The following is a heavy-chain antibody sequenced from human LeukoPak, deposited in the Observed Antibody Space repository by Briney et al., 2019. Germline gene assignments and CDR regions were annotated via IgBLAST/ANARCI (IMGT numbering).Heavy chain of an antibody. J-gene: IGHJ5*02. V-gene: IGHV3-23*01. D-gene: IGHD1-1*01. CDR3: ARPLNVGWFDP. CDR1: GFTFSTYA. CDR2: INTSGGFT. Sequence: GGSLRLSCAASGFTFSTYAMSWVRQAPGKGLEWVSVINTSGGFTYYADSVKGRFTISRDNAKNSLYLQMNSLRDEDTAVYYCARPLNVGWFDPWGQGALVTVSS.